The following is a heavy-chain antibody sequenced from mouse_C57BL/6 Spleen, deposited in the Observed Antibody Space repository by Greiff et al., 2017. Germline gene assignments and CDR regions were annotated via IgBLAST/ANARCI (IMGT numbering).Heavy chain of an antibody. Sequence: VQLQQSGAELVRPGASVKLSCKASGYTFPDYYINWVKQRPGQGLEWIARIYPGSGNTYYNEKFKGKATLTAEKSSSTAYMQLSSLTSEDSAVYCCAREEFTTVVGFDYWGQGTTLTVSS. J-gene: IGHJ2*01. CDR1: GYTFPDYY. CDR3: AREEFTTVVGFDY. V-gene: IGHV1-76*01. D-gene: IGHD1-1*01. CDR2: IYPGSGNT.